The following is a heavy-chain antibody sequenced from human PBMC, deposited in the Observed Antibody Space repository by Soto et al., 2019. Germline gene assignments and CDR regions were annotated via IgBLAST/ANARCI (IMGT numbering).Heavy chain of an antibody. Sequence: ASVKVSCKASGYTVTNYYMHWVRQAPGQGLEWMGIINPIGDDTTYAQKLQGRVTMTRDTSTSTVYMELSSLKSEDTAVYYSASPMTIVTRLGYWGQGTLVTVSS. J-gene: IGHJ4*02. V-gene: IGHV1-46*04. CDR2: INPIGDDT. D-gene: IGHD4-4*01. CDR1: GYTVTNYY. CDR3: ASPMTIVTRLGY.